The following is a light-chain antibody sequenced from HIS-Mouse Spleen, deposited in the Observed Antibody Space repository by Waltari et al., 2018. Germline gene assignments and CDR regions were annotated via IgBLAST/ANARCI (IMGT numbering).Light chain of an antibody. CDR2: DAS. J-gene: IGKJ1*01. V-gene: IGKV3-11*01. Sequence: EIVLTQSPATLSLSPGERATLSCRASQSVSSYLAWYQQKPGQAPSPLIYDASNRAPGIPARFSGSGSATDFTLTISSLEPEDFAVYYCQQRSNWRWTFGQGTKVEIK. CDR1: QSVSSY. CDR3: QQRSNWRWT.